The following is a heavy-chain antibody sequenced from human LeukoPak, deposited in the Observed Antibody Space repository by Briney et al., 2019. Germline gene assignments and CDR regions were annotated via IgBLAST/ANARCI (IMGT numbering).Heavy chain of an antibody. CDR2: IYPSGNT. Sequence: PSETLSLTCTVSGGSTTSYYWSWIRQPAGKGLEWIGHIYPSGNTNYNPSLKSRVTMSVDKSRTQFSLNLTSVTAADTAVYYCARDTFWSGSYYFDYWGQGTLVTVPS. CDR1: GGSTTSYY. D-gene: IGHD3-3*01. V-gene: IGHV4-4*07. J-gene: IGHJ4*02. CDR3: ARDTFWSGSYYFDY.